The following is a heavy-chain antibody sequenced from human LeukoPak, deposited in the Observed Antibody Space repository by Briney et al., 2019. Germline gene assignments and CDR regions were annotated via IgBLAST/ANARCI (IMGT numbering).Heavy chain of an antibody. D-gene: IGHD2-15*01. CDR2: IYTSGST. Sequence: SETLSLTCAVPGGSISSSYWSWIRQPPGKGLEWIGYIYTSGSTNYNPSLKSRVTISVDTSKNQFSLNLSSVTAADTAVYYCARRRSGGRDFDYWGQGTLVAVSS. J-gene: IGHJ4*02. CDR1: GGSISSSY. CDR3: ARRRSGGRDFDY. V-gene: IGHV4-4*09.